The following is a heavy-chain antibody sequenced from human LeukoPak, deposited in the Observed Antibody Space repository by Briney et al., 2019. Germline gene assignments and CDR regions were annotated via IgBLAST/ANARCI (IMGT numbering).Heavy chain of an antibody. CDR2: INPNSGGT. J-gene: IGHJ3*02. D-gene: IGHD6-19*01. CDR1: GYTFTAYY. CDR3: ARELQGDNSGTFDAFDI. Sequence: GASVKVSCKASGYTFTAYYMHWVRQAPGQGLEWMGRINPNSGGTNYAQKFQDRVTMTRDTSISTAYMELSRLTSDDTAVYYCARELQGDNSGTFDAFDIWGQGTVVTVST. V-gene: IGHV1-2*06.